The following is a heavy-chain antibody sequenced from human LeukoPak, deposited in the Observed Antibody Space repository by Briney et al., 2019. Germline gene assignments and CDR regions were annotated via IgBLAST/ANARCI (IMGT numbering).Heavy chain of an antibody. CDR1: GDSISSSSCY. CDR3: ARHDRAQDLGSCSGTSCQLRAFFDY. V-gene: IGHV4-39*01. CDR2: FYYSGST. D-gene: IGHD2-15*01. J-gene: IGHJ4*02. Sequence: PSETLSLTCTVSGDSISSSSCYWGWIRQPPGKGLEWIGSFYYSGSTYYNPSLKSRVTISVDKSKKHFSMKLSSATAADTAVYYCARHDRAQDLGSCSGTSCQLRAFFDYWGQGTLVTVSS.